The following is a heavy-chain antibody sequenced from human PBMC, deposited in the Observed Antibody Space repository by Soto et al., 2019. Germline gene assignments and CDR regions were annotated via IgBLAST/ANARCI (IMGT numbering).Heavy chain of an antibody. Sequence: GASVKVSCKASGYTFTSYAMHWVRQAPGQRLEWMGWINAGNGNTKYSQKFQGRVTITTDESTSTAYMELSSLRSEDTAVYYCARGPPYGVYCSGGSCYSPWFDPWGQGTLVTVSS. CDR2: INAGNGNT. CDR1: GYTFTSYA. J-gene: IGHJ5*02. V-gene: IGHV1-3*01. D-gene: IGHD2-15*01. CDR3: ARGPPYGVYCSGGSCYSPWFDP.